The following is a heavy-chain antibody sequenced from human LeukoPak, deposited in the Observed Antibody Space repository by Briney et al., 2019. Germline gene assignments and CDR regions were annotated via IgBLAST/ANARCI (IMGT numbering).Heavy chain of an antibody. CDR3: AKEGSSPHGDYYMDV. V-gene: IGHV3-23*01. Sequence: GGSLRLSCAASGYTFRNYAMSWVRQAPGKGLEWVSAISGSGGSTYYADSVKGRFTISRDNSKNTLYLQMNSLRAEDTAVYYCAKEGSSPHGDYYMDVWGKGTTVTVSS. CDR2: ISGSGGST. J-gene: IGHJ6*03. CDR1: GYTFRNYA. D-gene: IGHD6-13*01.